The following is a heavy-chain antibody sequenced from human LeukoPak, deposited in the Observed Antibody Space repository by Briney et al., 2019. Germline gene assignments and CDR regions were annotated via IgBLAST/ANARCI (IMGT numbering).Heavy chain of an antibody. CDR1: GGSFSGYY. CDR2: INHSGST. Sequence: PSETLSLTCAVYGGSFSGYYWSWIRQPPGKGLEWIGEINHSGSTNYNPSLKSRVTISVDTSKNQFSLKLSSVTAADTAVYYCAGTLTCGGGDCYFDYWGQGTLVTVSS. D-gene: IGHD2-21*02. J-gene: IGHJ4*02. V-gene: IGHV4-34*01. CDR3: AGTLTCGGGDCYFDY.